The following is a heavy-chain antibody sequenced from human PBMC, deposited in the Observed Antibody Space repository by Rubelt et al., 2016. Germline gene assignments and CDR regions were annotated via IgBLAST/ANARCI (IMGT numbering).Heavy chain of an antibody. CDR1: GFTLSDHW. CDR3: ARHDRRHDATAYRAFDL. J-gene: IGHJ3*01. V-gene: IGHV3-7*01. Sequence: PGGSLRLSCAASGFTLSDHWMSWLRQPPGKGLEWVADIKEEGDEIYYVDSAKGRFTISRDNAKNSLYLQMNSLRVEDTAVYYCARHDRRHDATAYRAFDLWGQGTTVTVSS. CDR2: IKEEGDEI. D-gene: IGHD4/OR15-4a*01.